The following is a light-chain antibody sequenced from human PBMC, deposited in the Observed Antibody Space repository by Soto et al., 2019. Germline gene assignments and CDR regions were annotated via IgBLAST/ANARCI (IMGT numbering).Light chain of an antibody. CDR3: QHYNRYSEA. CDR2: KAS. Sequence: DIQMTQSPSTLSGSVGDRVTITCRASQTISSWLAWYQQKPGKAPKLLIYKASTLKSGVPSRSSGSGSGTEFTLTISSLQPDDFATYYCQHYNRYSEAFGQGTKVDIK. J-gene: IGKJ1*01. V-gene: IGKV1-5*03. CDR1: QTISSW.